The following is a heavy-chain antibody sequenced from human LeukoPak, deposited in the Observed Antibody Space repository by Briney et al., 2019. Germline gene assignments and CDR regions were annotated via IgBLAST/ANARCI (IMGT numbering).Heavy chain of an antibody. D-gene: IGHD5-24*01. Sequence: SETLSLTCTVSGGSISSGGYYWSWIRQHPGKGLEWIGYIYYSGSTNYNPSLKSRVTISVDTSKNQFSLKLSSVTAADTAVYYCARYSDGYSRNYFDYWGQGTLVTVSS. J-gene: IGHJ4*02. CDR3: ARYSDGYSRNYFDY. CDR1: GGSISSGGYY. CDR2: IYYSGST. V-gene: IGHV4-61*08.